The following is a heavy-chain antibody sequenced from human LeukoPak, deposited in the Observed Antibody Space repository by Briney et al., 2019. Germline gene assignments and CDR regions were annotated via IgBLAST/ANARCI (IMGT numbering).Heavy chain of an antibody. CDR3: AGRLAGTEDY. Sequence: SETLSLTCTVSGGSISSSSYYWGWIRQPPGKGLEWIGSSYYSGRTYYNPSLKSRATISVDTSKNQFSLKLSSVTAADTAVYYCAGRLAGTEDYWGQGTLVTVSS. CDR1: GGSISSSSYY. CDR2: SYYSGRT. D-gene: IGHD6-13*01. V-gene: IGHV4-39*01. J-gene: IGHJ4*02.